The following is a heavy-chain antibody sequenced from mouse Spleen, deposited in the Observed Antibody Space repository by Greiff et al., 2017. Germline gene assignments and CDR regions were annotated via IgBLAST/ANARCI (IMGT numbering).Heavy chain of an antibody. V-gene: IGHV5-6*01. CDR1: GFTFSSYG. D-gene: IGHD1-1*01. CDR3: ARQGYYYGYFDV. CDR2: ISSGGSYT. Sequence: EVHLVESGGDLVKPGGSLKLSCAASGFTFSSYGMSWVRQTPDKRLEWVATISSGGSYTYYPDSVKGRFTISRDNAKNTLYLQMSSLKSEDTAMYYCARQGYYYGYFDVWGTGTTVTVSS. J-gene: IGHJ1*03.